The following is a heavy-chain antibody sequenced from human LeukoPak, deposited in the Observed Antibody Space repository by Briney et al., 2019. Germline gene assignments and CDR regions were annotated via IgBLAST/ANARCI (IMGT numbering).Heavy chain of an antibody. J-gene: IGHJ4*02. D-gene: IGHD5-24*01. V-gene: IGHV3-23*01. CDR1: GFTFNNYA. CDR3: ARGAGYNYPYYFDY. CDR2: IMISGDDT. Sequence: PGGSLRLSCAGSGFTFNNYAMCWVRQTPRKGLEWVSTIMISGDDTYYADPVKGRFTMSRDKSKNTLYLQMSYLRAEDTAVYYCARGAGYNYPYYFDYWGQGTLVTVSS.